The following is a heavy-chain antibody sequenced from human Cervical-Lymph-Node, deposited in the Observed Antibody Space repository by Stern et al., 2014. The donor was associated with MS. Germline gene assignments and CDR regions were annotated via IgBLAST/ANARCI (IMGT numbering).Heavy chain of an antibody. CDR1: GFTFSNYG. CDR3: AKTGANSLFDY. CDR2: ISFDGTNT. J-gene: IGHJ4*02. D-gene: IGHD2-21*01. Sequence: VQLVESGGGVVQPGRSLRLSCAASGFTFSNYGMHWVRQTPGEGLEWVAVISFDGTNTYYADSVKCRFNISRDNSQNTLYLQMNSLRLEDTAVYYCAKTGANSLFDYWGQGTLVTVSS. V-gene: IGHV3-30*18.